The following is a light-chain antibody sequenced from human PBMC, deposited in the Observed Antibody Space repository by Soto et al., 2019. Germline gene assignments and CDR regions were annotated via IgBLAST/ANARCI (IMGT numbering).Light chain of an antibody. CDR2: KAS. Sequence: DIQMTQSPSTLSASVGDRVTITCRSSQSISSWLAWYQQKPGKVPKLLIYKASSLESGFPSRFSGSGSGTEFTLNISSLQPDDFATYYCQQYNSYSQYTFGQGTKLEIK. V-gene: IGKV1-5*03. CDR1: QSISSW. CDR3: QQYNSYSQYT. J-gene: IGKJ2*01.